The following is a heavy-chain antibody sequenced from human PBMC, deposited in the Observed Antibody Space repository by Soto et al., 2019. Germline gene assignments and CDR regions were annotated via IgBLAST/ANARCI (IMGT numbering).Heavy chain of an antibody. CDR2: IIPIFGTA. Sequence: ASVKVSCKASGGTFSSYAISWVRQAPGQGLEWMGGIIPIFGTANYAQKFQGRVTITADESTSTAYMELSSLRPEDTAVYYCARGDSNGGYPTSWGQGTLVTVSS. J-gene: IGHJ4*02. D-gene: IGHD4-17*01. CDR3: ARGDSNGGYPTS. CDR1: GGTFSSYA. V-gene: IGHV1-69*13.